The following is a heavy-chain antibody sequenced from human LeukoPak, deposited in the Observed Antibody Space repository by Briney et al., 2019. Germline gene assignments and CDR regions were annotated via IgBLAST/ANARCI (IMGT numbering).Heavy chain of an antibody. CDR3: ARGYSLDY. CDR1: GGSISSSSYY. Sequence: SETLSLTCTVSGGSISSSSYYWGWIRQPPGKGLEWIGSIYYSGSTYYNPSLKSRVTISVDTSKNQFSLKLRSVTAADTAVYYCARGYSLDYWGQGTLVTVSS. CDR2: IYYSGST. V-gene: IGHV4-39*01. D-gene: IGHD5-18*01. J-gene: IGHJ4*02.